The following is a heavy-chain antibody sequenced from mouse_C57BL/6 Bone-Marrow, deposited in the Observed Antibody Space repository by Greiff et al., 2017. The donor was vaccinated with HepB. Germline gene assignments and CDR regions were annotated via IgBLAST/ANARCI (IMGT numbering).Heavy chain of an antibody. CDR2: IDPSDSYT. J-gene: IGHJ3*01. D-gene: IGHD6-1*01. CDR1: GYTFTSYW. V-gene: IGHV1-59*01. Sequence: VKLQQPGAELVRPGTSVKLSCKASGYTFTSYWMHWVKQRPGQGLEWIGVIDPSDSYTNYNQKFKGKATLTVDTSSSTAYMQLSSLTSEDSAVYYWARGNSGFAYWGQGTLVTVSA. CDR3: ARGNSGFAY.